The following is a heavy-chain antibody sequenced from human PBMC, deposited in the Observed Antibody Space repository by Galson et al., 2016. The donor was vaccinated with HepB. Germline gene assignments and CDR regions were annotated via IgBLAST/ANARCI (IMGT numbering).Heavy chain of an antibody. Sequence: LRLSCAASGFTFNRYWMNWVRQAPGKGLEWVANIKQDGSEKYYMDSVKGRFTISRDNSENSLYLQIANLRAEDTAVYYCARQQVVPVYWGQGTLVTVSS. CDR1: GFTFNRYW. D-gene: IGHD6-13*01. CDR3: ARQQVVPVY. V-gene: IGHV3-7*03. J-gene: IGHJ4*02. CDR2: IKQDGSEK.